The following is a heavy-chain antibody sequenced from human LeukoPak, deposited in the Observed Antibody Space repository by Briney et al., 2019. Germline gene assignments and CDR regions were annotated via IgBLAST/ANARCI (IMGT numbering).Heavy chain of an antibody. CDR3: ARDGVCSGGSCYSYYYYGMDV. J-gene: IGHJ6*02. CDR2: INHSGST. Sequence: PSETLSLTCAVYGGSFNNYYWSWIRQPPGKGLEWIGEINHSGSTNYNPSLKSRVTMSVDTSKNQFSLKLSSVTAADTAVYYCARDGVCSGGSCYSYYYYGMDVWGQGTTVTVSS. D-gene: IGHD2-15*01. V-gene: IGHV4-34*01. CDR1: GGSFNNYY.